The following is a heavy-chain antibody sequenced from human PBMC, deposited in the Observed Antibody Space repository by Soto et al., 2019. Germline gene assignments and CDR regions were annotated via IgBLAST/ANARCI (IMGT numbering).Heavy chain of an antibody. CDR2: INSDGSST. V-gene: IGHV3-74*01. J-gene: IGHJ6*02. CDR1: GFTFSSYW. Sequence: PGGSLRLSCAASGFTFSSYWMHWIRQAPGKGLVWVSRINSDGSSTNYADSVKGRFTISRDNAKNTLYLQMNSLRAEDTAVYFCARSPHTSYSSSWYHYYGMDVWGQGTTVTVSS. D-gene: IGHD6-13*01. CDR3: ARSPHTSYSSSWYHYYGMDV.